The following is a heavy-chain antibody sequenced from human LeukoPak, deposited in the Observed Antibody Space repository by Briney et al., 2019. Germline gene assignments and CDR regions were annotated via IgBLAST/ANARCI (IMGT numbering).Heavy chain of an antibody. Sequence: SGTLSLTCAVSGGSISSSNWWGWVRQPPGKGLEWIGEIYPSGSTNYNPSLKSRVIISVDKSKNEFSLRLSSVTAADTAIYYCARLKSQAANGAFDIWGQGTMVTVSS. D-gene: IGHD6-13*01. CDR1: GGSISSSNW. CDR2: IYPSGST. V-gene: IGHV4-4*02. CDR3: ARLKSQAANGAFDI. J-gene: IGHJ3*02.